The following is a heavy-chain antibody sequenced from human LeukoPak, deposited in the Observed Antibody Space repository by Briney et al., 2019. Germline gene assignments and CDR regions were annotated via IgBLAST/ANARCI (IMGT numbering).Heavy chain of an antibody. V-gene: IGHV4-39*01. CDR3: ARAYYYVSGSYGLDV. D-gene: IGHD3-10*01. J-gene: IGHJ6*02. CDR1: GGSISSSNYY. Sequence: SETLSLTCTVSGGSISSSNYYWGWIRQPPGKGLEWIGSIYYSGNTYYNPSLKSRVTISVDTSKNQFSLKLTSVTAADTAVYYCARAYYYVSGSYGLDVWGQGTTVTVS. CDR2: IYYSGNT.